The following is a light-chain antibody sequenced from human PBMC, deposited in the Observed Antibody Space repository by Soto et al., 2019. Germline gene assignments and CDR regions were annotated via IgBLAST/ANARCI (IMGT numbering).Light chain of an antibody. J-gene: IGKJ5*01. Sequence: EIVLTQSPGTLSLSPGERATLSCRASQSVTKNNLNWYQQNPGQAHRLLIYGASIRATGIPDRFSGSVSETSFTLTIIRLEHEDFALYYCKQYGSSAQFTCGQGTRLEIK. CDR1: QSVTKNN. CDR3: KQYGSSAQFT. CDR2: GAS. V-gene: IGKV3-20*01.